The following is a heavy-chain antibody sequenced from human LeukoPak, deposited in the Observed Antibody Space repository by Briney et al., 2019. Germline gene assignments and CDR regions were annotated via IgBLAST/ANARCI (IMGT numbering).Heavy chain of an antibody. V-gene: IGHV3-23*01. CDR2: ISGSGGST. Sequence: PGGSLRLSCAASGFTFSSYAMSWVRQAPGKGLEWVSAISGSGGSTYYADSVKGRFTISRDNSKNTLYLQMNSLRAEDTAVYYCATEKVPRYFDWLPSHYFDYWGQGTLVTVSS. D-gene: IGHD3-9*01. CDR3: ATEKVPRYFDWLPSHYFDY. J-gene: IGHJ4*02. CDR1: GFTFSSYA.